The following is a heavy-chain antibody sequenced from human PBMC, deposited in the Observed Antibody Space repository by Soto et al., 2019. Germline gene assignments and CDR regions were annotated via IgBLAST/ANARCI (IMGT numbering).Heavy chain of an antibody. J-gene: IGHJ3*02. CDR3: ARGDIFEKDAFDI. CDR1: GGSISSSSYY. D-gene: IGHD3-9*01. Sequence: SETLSLTCTVSGGSISSSSYYWGWIRQPPGKGLEWIGSIYYSGSTYYNPSLKSRVTISVDTSKNQFSLKLSSVTAADTAVYYCARGDIFEKDAFDIWGQGTMVTVSS. V-gene: IGHV4-39*01. CDR2: IYYSGST.